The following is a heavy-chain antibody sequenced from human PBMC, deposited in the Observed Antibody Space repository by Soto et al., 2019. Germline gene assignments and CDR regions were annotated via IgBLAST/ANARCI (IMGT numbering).Heavy chain of an antibody. J-gene: IGHJ3*02. V-gene: IGHV3-23*01. D-gene: IGHD6-25*01. CDR2: ISGSGGST. Sequence: GGSLRLSCAVSGFTFSSYVMSWVRQAPGKGLECVSGISGSGGSTYYADSVKGRFTISRDNSKNTLYLQMNSLRAEDTAVYYCAKGLLSPAEYAFDIWGQGIMVTLSS. CDR1: GFTFSSYV. CDR3: AKGLLSPAEYAFDI.